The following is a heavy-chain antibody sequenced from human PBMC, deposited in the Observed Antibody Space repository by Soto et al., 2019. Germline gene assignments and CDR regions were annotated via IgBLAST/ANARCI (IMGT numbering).Heavy chain of an antibody. V-gene: IGHV4-59*01. J-gene: IGHJ6*03. CDR1: GGSINSYF. D-gene: IGHD6-13*01. Sequence: QVQLQESGPGLVKSSETLSLTCTVSGGSINSYFWSWIRQPPGKGLEWIGYIYYSGNTNYNPSLKSRVTISVDTSKNQFSLRLSSLTAADSAVYYCARVQYSSNWYGNLVYMDVWGTGTTVTVSS. CDR3: ARVQYSSNWYGNLVYMDV. CDR2: IYYSGNT.